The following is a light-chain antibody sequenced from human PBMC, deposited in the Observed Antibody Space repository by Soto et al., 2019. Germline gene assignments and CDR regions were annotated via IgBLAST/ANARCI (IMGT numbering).Light chain of an antibody. CDR1: QDIRKD. J-gene: IGKJ2*01. V-gene: IGKV1-6*01. CDR2: GAS. CDR3: LQDYNYPFT. Sequence: AIQMTQSPSSLSASVGDRVTITCWASQDIRKDLAWYQQKPGKAPQXLIYGASTLQTGVASRFSGSGSATDLTITISSLQPEDSAAYYCLQDYNYPFTFGQGTKVDIK.